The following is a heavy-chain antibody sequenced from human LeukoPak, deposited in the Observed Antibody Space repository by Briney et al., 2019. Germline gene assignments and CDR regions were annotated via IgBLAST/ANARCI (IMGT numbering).Heavy chain of an antibody. D-gene: IGHD3-22*01. V-gene: IGHV4-59*01. Sequence: SETLSLTCTVSGGSISSYYWSWIRQPPGKGLEWIGYIYYSGSTNYNPSLKSRVTISVDTSKNQFSLKLSSVTAADTAVYYCARRIRYYDSSGYLSDAFDIWGQGTMVTVSS. CDR1: GGSISSYY. CDR3: ARRIRYYDSSGYLSDAFDI. J-gene: IGHJ3*02. CDR2: IYYSGST.